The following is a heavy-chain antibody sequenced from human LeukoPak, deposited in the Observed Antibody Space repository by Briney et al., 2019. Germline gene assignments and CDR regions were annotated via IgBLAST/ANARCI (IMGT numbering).Heavy chain of an antibody. D-gene: IGHD3-3*01. CDR1: GFTFSSYS. CDR2: ISSSSNTI. V-gene: IGHV3-48*01. J-gene: IGHJ4*02. CDR3: SRDFWRFGFDF. Sequence: PGGSLRLSCAASGFTFSSYSMNWVRQAPGKGLEWVSYISSSSNTIYYADSVKGRFTISRDNAKNSLYLQMNSLRAEDTAVYYCSRDFWRFGFDFWGQGTLVTVSS.